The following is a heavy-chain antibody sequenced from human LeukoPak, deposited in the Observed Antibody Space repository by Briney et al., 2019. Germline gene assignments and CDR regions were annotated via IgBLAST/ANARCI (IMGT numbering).Heavy chain of an antibody. V-gene: IGHV1-2*02. J-gene: IGHJ4*02. CDR3: ARYSNLGESLDY. CDR1: GYTFTDYY. Sequence: ASVKVSFKASGYTFTDYYMHWVRQAPGQGLEWMGWINPNSGGTNYAQKFQGRVTMTRDTSISTAYMELSRLRSDDTAVYYCARYSNLGESLDYWGQGTLVTVSS. D-gene: IGHD3-10*01. CDR2: INPNSGGT.